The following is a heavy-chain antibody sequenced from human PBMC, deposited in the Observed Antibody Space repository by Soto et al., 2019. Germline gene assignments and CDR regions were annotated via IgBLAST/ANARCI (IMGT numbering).Heavy chain of an antibody. CDR1: GFTFPSSA. CDR3: AAVPYYYDTSGTYFDY. D-gene: IGHD3-22*01. J-gene: IGHJ4*02. V-gene: IGHV1-58*01. Sequence: QMQLVQSGPEVKKPGTSVKVSYKASGFTFPSSAVQWVRQARGQRLEWIARIVVGSGNTNYAQKFQERLTISRDMSTNTAYMELSSLRSEDTAVYYCAAVPYYYDTSGTYFDYWGQGTLVTVSS. CDR2: IVVGSGNT.